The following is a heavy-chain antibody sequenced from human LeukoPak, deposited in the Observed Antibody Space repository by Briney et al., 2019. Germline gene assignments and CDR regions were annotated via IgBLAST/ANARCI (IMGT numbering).Heavy chain of an antibody. CDR2: ISWNSGSI. J-gene: IGHJ4*02. V-gene: IGHV3-9*03. Sequence: GGSLRLSCAASGFTFDDYAMHWVRQAPGKGLEWVSGISWNSGSIGYADSVKGRFTISRDNAKNSLYLQMNSLRAEDMALYYCAKELSSSSGFDYWGQGTLVTVSS. D-gene: IGHD6-6*01. CDR1: GFTFDDYA. CDR3: AKELSSSSGFDY.